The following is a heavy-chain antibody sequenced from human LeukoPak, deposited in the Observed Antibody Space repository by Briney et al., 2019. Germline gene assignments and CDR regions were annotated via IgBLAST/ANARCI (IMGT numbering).Heavy chain of an antibody. V-gene: IGHV4-34*01. Sequence: KASETLSLTCAVYGGSFSGYYWSWIRQPPGKGLEWIGENNHSGSTNYNPSLKSRVTISVDTSKNQFSLKLSSVTAADTAVYYCARGWSSGDWGQGTLVTVSS. D-gene: IGHD6-19*01. J-gene: IGHJ4*02. CDR1: GGSFSGYY. CDR2: NNHSGST. CDR3: ARGWSSGD.